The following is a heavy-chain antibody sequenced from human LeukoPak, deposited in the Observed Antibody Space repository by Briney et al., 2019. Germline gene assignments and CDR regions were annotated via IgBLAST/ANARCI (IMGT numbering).Heavy chain of an antibody. Sequence: GGSLRLSCAASGFTFSSYAMSWVRQPPGKGLEWVSAISGSGGSTYYADSVKGRFTISRDNSKNTLYLQMNSLRAEDTAVYYCAKDGDIVGDIVVVPAAVNWFDPWGQGTLVTVSS. D-gene: IGHD2-2*01. V-gene: IGHV3-23*01. CDR1: GFTFSSYA. CDR2: ISGSGGST. J-gene: IGHJ5*02. CDR3: AKDGDIVGDIVVVPAAVNWFDP.